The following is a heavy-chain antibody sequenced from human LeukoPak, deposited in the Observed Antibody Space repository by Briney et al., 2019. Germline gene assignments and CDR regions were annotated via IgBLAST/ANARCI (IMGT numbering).Heavy chain of an antibody. D-gene: IGHD6-6*01. Sequence: GGSLRLSCAASGFTFSSYNMNWVRQAPGKGLEWVSSISSSSSYIYYADSVKGRFTISRDNAKNSLYLQMNSLRAEDTAVYYCARERDSSSSYFDYWGQGALVTVSS. V-gene: IGHV3-21*01. CDR3: ARERDSSSSYFDY. J-gene: IGHJ4*02. CDR1: GFTFSSYN. CDR2: ISSSSSYI.